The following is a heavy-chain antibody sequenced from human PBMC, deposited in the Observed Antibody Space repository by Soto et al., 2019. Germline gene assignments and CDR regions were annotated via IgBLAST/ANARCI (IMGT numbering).Heavy chain of an antibody. Sequence: QVQLVQSGAEVKKPGASVKVSCKASGYTFTSYGISWVRQAPGQGLEWMGWISAYNGNTNYAQKPQGRVTMTTDTSXSXXDMELRSLRSDDTAVYYCARAEWELLSNYYYAMDVWGQGTTVTVSS. J-gene: IGHJ6*02. V-gene: IGHV1-18*01. CDR2: ISAYNGNT. CDR3: ARAEWELLSNYYYAMDV. D-gene: IGHD1-26*01. CDR1: GYTFTSYG.